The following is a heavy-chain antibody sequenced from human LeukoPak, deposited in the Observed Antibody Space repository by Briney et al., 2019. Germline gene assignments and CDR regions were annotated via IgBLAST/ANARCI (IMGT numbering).Heavy chain of an antibody. V-gene: IGHV4-59*01. CDR1: GGSISSYY. J-gene: IGHJ4*02. D-gene: IGHD4-17*01. CDR2: IYYSGST. Sequence: SETLSLTXTVSGGSISSYYWSWIRQPPGKGLEWIGYIYYSGSTNYNPSLKSRVTISVDTSKNQFSLKLSSVTAADTAVYYCARDDGDYFDYWGQGTLVTVSS. CDR3: ARDDGDYFDY.